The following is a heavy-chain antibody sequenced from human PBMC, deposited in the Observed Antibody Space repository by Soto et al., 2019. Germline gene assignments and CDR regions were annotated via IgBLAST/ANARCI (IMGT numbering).Heavy chain of an antibody. Sequence: QVQLVQSGAEVKKPGASVKVSCKASGYTFTSYGISWVRQAPGQGLEWMGWISAYSGSTNYAQKLQGRVTMTTDTSTITAYIELRSLRSDDTAVYYCARSIAAAVDFDSWGQGTLVTVSS. CDR1: GYTFTSYG. D-gene: IGHD6-13*01. CDR2: ISAYSGST. CDR3: ARSIAAAVDFDS. V-gene: IGHV1-18*01. J-gene: IGHJ4*02.